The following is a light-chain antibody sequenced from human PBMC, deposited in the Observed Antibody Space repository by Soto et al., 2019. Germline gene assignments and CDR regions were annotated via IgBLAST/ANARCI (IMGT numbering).Light chain of an antibody. V-gene: IGLV2-14*01. Sequence: QSVLTQPASVSGSPGQSITISCTGTSSDVGAYNYVSWYQQHPGKAPKLMIYGVSDRPSGVSNRFSGSKSGNTASLTISGLQADDEADYYCSSYTTSSVVFGGGTKLTVL. CDR1: SSDVGAYNY. CDR2: GVS. CDR3: SSYTTSSVV. J-gene: IGLJ2*01.